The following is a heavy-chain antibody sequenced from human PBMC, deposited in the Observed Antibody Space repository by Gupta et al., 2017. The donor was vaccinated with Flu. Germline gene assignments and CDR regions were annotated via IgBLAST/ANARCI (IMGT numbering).Heavy chain of an antibody. J-gene: IGHJ4*02. V-gene: IGHV3-30*18. CDR2: MSDDGSNQ. D-gene: IGHD1-7*01. Sequence: QVQLVQSGGGVVLPGSSLRLSCAASGFIFSDCGMHWVRQVPGKGLGWMAVMSDDGSNQWYADSVRGRFTISRDNSENTLILQMNSLRRDDTAVYYCAKGGRHNWNFDGDYWGQGTLVTVSS. CDR1: GFIFSDCG. CDR3: AKGGRHNWNFDGDY.